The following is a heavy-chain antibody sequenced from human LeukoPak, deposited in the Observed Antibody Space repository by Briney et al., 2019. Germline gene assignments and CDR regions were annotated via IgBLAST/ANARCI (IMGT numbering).Heavy chain of an antibody. CDR1: GFTFSNAW. J-gene: IGHJ4*02. D-gene: IGHD3-16*01. CDR3: ARVMYDYVWGSLGY. V-gene: IGHV3-11*04. CDR2: ISSSGSTI. Sequence: PGGSLRLSCAASGFTFSNAWMSWVRQAPGKGLEWVSYISSSGSTIYYADSVKGRFTISRDNAKNSLYLQMNSLRAEDTAVYYCARVMYDYVWGSLGYWGQGTLVTVSS.